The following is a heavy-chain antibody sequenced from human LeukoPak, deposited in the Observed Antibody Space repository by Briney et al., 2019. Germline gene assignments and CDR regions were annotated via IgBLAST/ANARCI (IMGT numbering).Heavy chain of an antibody. CDR3: ARAPLYCSGGSCWYYSYYYYYMDV. V-gene: IGHV4-39*07. D-gene: IGHD2-15*01. CDR2: IYYSGST. CDR1: GGSISSSSYY. J-gene: IGHJ6*03. Sequence: SETLSLTCTVSGGSISSSSYYWGWIRQPPGKGLEWIGSIYYSGSTYYNPSLKSRVTISVDTSKNQFSLKLSSVTAADTAVYYCARAPLYCSGGSCWYYSYYYYYMDVWGKGTTVTVSS.